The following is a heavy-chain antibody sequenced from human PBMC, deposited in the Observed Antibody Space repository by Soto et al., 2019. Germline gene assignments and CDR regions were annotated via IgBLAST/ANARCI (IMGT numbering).Heavy chain of an antibody. D-gene: IGHD2-15*01. CDR1: GGSISSSSYY. CDR2: IYHSGST. V-gene: IGHV4-39*07. Sequence: PSETLFLTCTVSGGSISSSSYYWGWIRQPPGKGLEWSGSIYHSGSTNYNPSLKSRVTISVDTSKNHFSLKLSSVTAADTAVYYCARYSRRPIRGYCSGGSCYGFDYWGQGTLVTVSS. CDR3: ARYSRRPIRGYCSGGSCYGFDY. J-gene: IGHJ4*02.